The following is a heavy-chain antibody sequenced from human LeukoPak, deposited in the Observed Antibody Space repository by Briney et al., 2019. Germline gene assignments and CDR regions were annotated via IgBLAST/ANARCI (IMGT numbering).Heavy chain of an antibody. Sequence: GGSLRLSCAASGFTFSSYAMSWVRQAPGKGLEWVSAISGSGGSTYYADSVKGRFTISRDNSKNTLYLQMNSLRAEDTAVYSCAKVHSYGTCSDYWGQGTLVTVSS. V-gene: IGHV3-23*01. J-gene: IGHJ4*02. CDR3: AKVHSYGTCSDY. CDR2: ISGSGGST. CDR1: GFTFSSYA. D-gene: IGHD5-18*01.